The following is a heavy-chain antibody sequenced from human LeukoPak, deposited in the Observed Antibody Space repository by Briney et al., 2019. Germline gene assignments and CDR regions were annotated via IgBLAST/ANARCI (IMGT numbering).Heavy chain of an antibody. J-gene: IGHJ4*02. CDR1: GGSISRSNW. Sequence: SGTLSLTCAVSGGSISRSNWWSWVRPPPGKWLEWIGEIYHSGSTNYNPSLKSRVTISVDTSKNQFSLKLSSVTAADTAVYYCARSAGIAAAGTIDYWGQGTLVTVSS. D-gene: IGHD6-13*01. CDR2: IYHSGST. CDR3: ARSAGIAAAGTIDY. V-gene: IGHV4-4*02.